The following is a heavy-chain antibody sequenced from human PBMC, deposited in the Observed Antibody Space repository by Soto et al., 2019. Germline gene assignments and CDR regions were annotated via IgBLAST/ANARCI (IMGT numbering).Heavy chain of an antibody. CDR2: ISTYNGNT. J-gene: IGHJ6*02. CDR1: GYTFTSYG. D-gene: IGHD6-13*01. V-gene: IGHV1-18*01. Sequence: ASVKVSCKAAGYTFTSYGISWVRQAPGQGLEWMGWISTYNGNTKYAQKLQGRVTMTTDTSTSTAYMELRSLRSDDTAVFYCARDPTEIAAAGLSYYYGMDVWGQGTTVTVSS. CDR3: ARDPTEIAAAGLSYYYGMDV.